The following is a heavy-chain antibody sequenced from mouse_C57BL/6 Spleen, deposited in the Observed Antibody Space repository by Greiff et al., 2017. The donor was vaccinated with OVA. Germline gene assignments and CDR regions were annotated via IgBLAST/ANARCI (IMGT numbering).Heavy chain of an antibody. Sequence: EVKLMESGGGLVQPGGSMKLSCAASGFTFSDAWMDWVRQSPEKGLEWVAEIRNKANNHATYYAESVKGRFTISRDDSKSSVYLQMNSLRAEDTGIYYCTRSNYGDYAMDYWGQGTSVTVSS. CDR3: TRSNYGDYAMDY. V-gene: IGHV6-6*01. CDR1: GFTFSDAW. CDR2: IRNKANNHAT. J-gene: IGHJ4*01. D-gene: IGHD2-5*01.